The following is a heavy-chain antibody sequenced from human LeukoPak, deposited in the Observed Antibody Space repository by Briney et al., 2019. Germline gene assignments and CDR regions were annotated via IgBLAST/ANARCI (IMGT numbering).Heavy chain of an antibody. CDR3: AREEGYSYALDY. CDR1: GGTFSSYA. CDR2: ISAYNGNT. J-gene: IGHJ4*02. Sequence: ASVKVSCKASGGTFSSYAISWVRQAPGQGLEWMGWISAYNGNTNYAQKLQGGVTMTTDTSTSTAYMELRSLRSDDTAVYYCAREEGYSYALDYWGQGTLVTVSS. V-gene: IGHV1-18*01. D-gene: IGHD5-18*01.